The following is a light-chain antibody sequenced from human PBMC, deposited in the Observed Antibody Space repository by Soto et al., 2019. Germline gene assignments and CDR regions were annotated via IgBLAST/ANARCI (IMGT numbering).Light chain of an antibody. V-gene: IGLV2-14*01. J-gene: IGLJ1*01. Sequence: QSVLTQPASVSGSPGQSITISCTGTSSDVDGYNYVSWYQQHPGKAPKLMIYEVSNRPSGVSNRFSGSKSGNTASLTISGLQAEDEADYYCVSYTSSSNYVFGNGTKGT. CDR3: VSYTSSSNYV. CDR1: SSDVDGYNY. CDR2: EVS.